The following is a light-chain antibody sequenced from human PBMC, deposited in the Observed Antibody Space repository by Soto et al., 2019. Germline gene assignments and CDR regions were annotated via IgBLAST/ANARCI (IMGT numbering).Light chain of an antibody. V-gene: IGLV2-14*01. CDR3: SSYTSSSTGWVGYV. Sequence: QSVLTQPASVSGSPGQSITISCTGTSSDVGGYNYISWYQQHPGKAPKLMIYDVSNRPSGVSNRFSGSKSGNTASLTISGLQAEDEADYYCSSYTSSSTGWVGYVFGTGPKVTVL. J-gene: IGLJ1*01. CDR1: SSDVGGYNY. CDR2: DVS.